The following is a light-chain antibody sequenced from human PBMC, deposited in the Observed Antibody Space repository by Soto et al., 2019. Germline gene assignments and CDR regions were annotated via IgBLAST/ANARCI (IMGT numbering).Light chain of an antibody. V-gene: IGLV2-14*03. CDR1: RTDVDGYDY. CDR2: GVY. CDR3: TSYISSPPFYV. J-gene: IGLJ1*01. Sequence: QSALTQPASVSGSPGQSIAISCTGVRTDVDGYDYVSCYQQHPGQAPQLIIYGVYNRPSGVSHRFSGSKSGDTASLTISGLQAEDVADYYCTSYISSPPFYVFVTGT.